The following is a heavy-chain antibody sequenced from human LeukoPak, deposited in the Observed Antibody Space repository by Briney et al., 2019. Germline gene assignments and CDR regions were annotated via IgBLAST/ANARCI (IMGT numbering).Heavy chain of an antibody. Sequence: SETLSLTCAVYGGSFSGYCWSWIRQPPGKGLEWIGEINHSGSTNYNPSLKSRVTISVDTSKNQFSLKLSSVTAADTAVYYCARGRAAAGTDYWGQGTLVTVSS. J-gene: IGHJ4*02. CDR1: GGSFSGYC. D-gene: IGHD6-13*01. CDR3: ARGRAAAGTDY. CDR2: INHSGST. V-gene: IGHV4-34*01.